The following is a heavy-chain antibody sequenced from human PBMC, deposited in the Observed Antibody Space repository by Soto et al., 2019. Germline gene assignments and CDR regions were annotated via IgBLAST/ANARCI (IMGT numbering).Heavy chain of an antibody. Sequence: EVQLLESGGGLVQPGGSLRLSCAASGFTFSNYGMSWVRQAPGKGLEWVSAISGSGADTNYADSVKGRFTISRDNSKITLFLQRNSLRAEDTAVYYCAKWSPDSRGYHFFFDYWGQGTLVTVSS. J-gene: IGHJ4*02. V-gene: IGHV3-23*01. CDR3: AKWSPDSRGYHFFFDY. CDR2: ISGSGADT. D-gene: IGHD3-22*01. CDR1: GFTFSNYG.